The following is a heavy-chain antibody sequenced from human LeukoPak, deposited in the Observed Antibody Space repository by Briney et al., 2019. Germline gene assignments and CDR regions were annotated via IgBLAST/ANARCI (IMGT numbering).Heavy chain of an antibody. J-gene: IGHJ6*02. V-gene: IGHV4-61*02. CDR2: IYTSGST. D-gene: IGHD3-9*01. CDR3: ARDSSVLRYFDWLPRDGMDV. CDR1: GGSISSGSYY. Sequence: SETLSLTCTVSGGSISSGSYYWSWIRQPAGKGLEWIGRIYTSGSTNYNPSLKSRVTISVDTSKNQFSLKLSSVTAADTAVYYSARDSSVLRYFDWLPRDGMDVWGQGTTVTVSS.